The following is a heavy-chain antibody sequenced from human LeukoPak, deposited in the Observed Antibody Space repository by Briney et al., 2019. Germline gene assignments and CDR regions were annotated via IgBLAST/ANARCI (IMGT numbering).Heavy chain of an antibody. Sequence: GASVKVSCKASGGTFSSYAISWVRQAPGQGLEWMGGIIPIFGTANYAQKFQGRVTITRDTSASTAYMELSSLRSEDMAVYYCAKDSGAGWYEFQWGQGTLVTVSS. CDR2: IIPIFGTA. CDR1: GGTFSSYA. CDR3: AKDSGAGWYEFQ. V-gene: IGHV1-69*05. J-gene: IGHJ4*02. D-gene: IGHD6-19*01.